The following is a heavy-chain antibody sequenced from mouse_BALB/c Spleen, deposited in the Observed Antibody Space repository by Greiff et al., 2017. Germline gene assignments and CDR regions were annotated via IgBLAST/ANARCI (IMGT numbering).Heavy chain of an antibody. Sequence: EVQGVESGGDLVKPGGSLKLSCAASGFTFSSYGMSWVRQTPDKRLEWVATISSGGSYTYYPDSVKGRFTISRDNAKNTLYLQMSSLKSEDTAMYYCARQVRQGPPYAMDYWGQGTSVTVSS. CDR3: ARQVRQGPPYAMDY. D-gene: IGHD2-14*01. J-gene: IGHJ4*01. CDR2: ISSGGSYT. V-gene: IGHV5-6*01. CDR1: GFTFSSYG.